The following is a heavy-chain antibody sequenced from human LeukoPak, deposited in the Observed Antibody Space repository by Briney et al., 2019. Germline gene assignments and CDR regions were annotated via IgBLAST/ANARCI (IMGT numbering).Heavy chain of an antibody. V-gene: IGHV6-1*01. CDR3: ARETLSGYNLVPFDY. Sequence: SQTLSLTCAISGDSVSSTSAASNWIRQSPSRGLEWLGRTYYRSKWYNDYAVSVKSRITIKTDTSKNQFSLQLSSVTAADTAVYYCARETLSGYNLVPFDYWGQGTLVTVSS. J-gene: IGHJ4*02. CDR1: GDSVSSTSAA. CDR2: TYYRSKWYN. D-gene: IGHD5-24*01.